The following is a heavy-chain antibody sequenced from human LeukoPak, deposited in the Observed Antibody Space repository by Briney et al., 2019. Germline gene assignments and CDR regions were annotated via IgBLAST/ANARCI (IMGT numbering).Heavy chain of an antibody. D-gene: IGHD5-12*01. CDR1: GFTFSSYS. V-gene: IGHV3-48*01. J-gene: IGHJ4*02. CDR2: ISSSSSTI. CDR3: ASIVAPRHIPFDY. Sequence: GGSLRLSCAASGFTFSSYSMNWVRQAPGKGLEWVSYISSSSSTIYYADSVKGRFTISRDNAKNSLYLQMNSLRAEDTAVYYCASIVAPRHIPFDYWGQGTLVTVSS.